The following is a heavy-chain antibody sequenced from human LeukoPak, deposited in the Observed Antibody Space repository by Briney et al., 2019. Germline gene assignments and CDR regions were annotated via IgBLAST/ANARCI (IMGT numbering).Heavy chain of an antibody. CDR1: GGSIRSGDYY. J-gene: IGHJ4*02. Sequence: ASETLSLTCTVSGGSIRSGDYYWSWIRQSPGKGLEWIGRFYTSGNTDYNPSLKSRVTISADTSKNQFSLTLKSVTAADTAVYYCARERLVERNFDHWGQGTLVTVS. V-gene: IGHV4-61*02. CDR2: FYTSGNT. CDR3: ARERLVERNFDH. D-gene: IGHD1-26*01.